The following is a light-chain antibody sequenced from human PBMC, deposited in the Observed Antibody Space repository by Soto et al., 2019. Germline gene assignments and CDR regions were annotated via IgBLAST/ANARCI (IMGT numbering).Light chain of an antibody. CDR3: QQSYSGPLT. CDR2: AAS. J-gene: IGKJ4*01. Sequence: EIELTQSPSSLSASVGDRVTITVRASQSISSYLNWYQQKPGKAPKVLIYAASSLQSGVPSRFSGIGSGTDFTLSISSLQPEDFATYYCQQSYSGPLTFGGGTKVDIK. V-gene: IGKV1-39*01. CDR1: QSISSY.